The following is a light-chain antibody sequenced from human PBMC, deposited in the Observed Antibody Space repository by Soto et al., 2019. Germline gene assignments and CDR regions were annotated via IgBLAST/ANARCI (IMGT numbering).Light chain of an antibody. Sequence: DIQSPPSPSSLSASIVDRVTISCRASQDISSSLNWYQHKPGKAPKLLIYAAYGLHSGVPSRFSGSGSGTDLTLNISSLQPEELATDYCQQSYVTTWTGGQGTKGEIK. CDR3: QQSYVTTWT. V-gene: IGKV1-39*01. CDR1: QDISSS. CDR2: AAY. J-gene: IGKJ1*01.